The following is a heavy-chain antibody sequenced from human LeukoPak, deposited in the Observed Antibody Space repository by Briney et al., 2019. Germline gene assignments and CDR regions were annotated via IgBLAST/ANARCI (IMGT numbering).Heavy chain of an antibody. CDR1: GFIFNRFW. CDR2: INSDGSST. CDR3: ARDPKDGDYTDY. D-gene: IGHD4-17*01. V-gene: IGHV3-74*01. Sequence: GGSLRLSCAASGFIFNRFWMTWVRQAPGKGLVWVSRINSDGSSTSYADSVKGRFTISRDNAKNTLYLQMSSLRAEDTAVYYCARDPKDGDYTDYWGQGTLVTVSS. J-gene: IGHJ4*02.